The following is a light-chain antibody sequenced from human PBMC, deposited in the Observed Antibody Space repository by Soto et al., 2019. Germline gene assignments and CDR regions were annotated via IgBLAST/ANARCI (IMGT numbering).Light chain of an antibody. CDR1: SRDVGGYDR. CDR3: CSYAGGPRI. J-gene: IGLJ1*01. CDR2: DVT. V-gene: IGLV2-11*01. Sequence: QSALTQPHSVSGSPGQSVTISCTGTSRDVGGYDRVSWYQQHPGKAPKLIIYDVTKRPSGVPYRFSGSKSDNTASLTISGLQAEDEADYYCCSYAGGPRIFGTGTKLTVL.